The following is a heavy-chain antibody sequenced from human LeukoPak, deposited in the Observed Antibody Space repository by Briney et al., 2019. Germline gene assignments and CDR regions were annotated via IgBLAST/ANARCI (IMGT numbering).Heavy chain of an antibody. D-gene: IGHD3-22*01. CDR1: GFTFSSYA. CDR2: ISGSGGST. V-gene: IGHV3-23*01. J-gene: IGHJ4*02. CDR3: AKALARERYYYDSSGYLT. Sequence: GGSLRLSCAASGFTFSSYAMSWVRQAPGKELEWVSAISGSGGSTYYADSVKGRFTISRDNSKNTLYLQMNSLRAEDTAVYYCAKALARERYYYDSSGYLTWGQGTLVTVSS.